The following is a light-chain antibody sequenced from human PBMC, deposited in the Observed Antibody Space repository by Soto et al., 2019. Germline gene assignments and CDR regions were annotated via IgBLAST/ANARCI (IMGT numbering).Light chain of an antibody. J-gene: IGKJ4*01. V-gene: IGKV3-20*01. CDR1: QSINKNY. Sequence: EIVLMQSPGTLSLSPGERATLSCRASQSINKNYFAWYQQKPGQAPKLLFFSASSRVTGIPDRFSASGSGTDFTLTISRLEPEGFAVYICQQYCESPRTLGGGTKVDIK. CDR3: QQYCESPRT. CDR2: SAS.